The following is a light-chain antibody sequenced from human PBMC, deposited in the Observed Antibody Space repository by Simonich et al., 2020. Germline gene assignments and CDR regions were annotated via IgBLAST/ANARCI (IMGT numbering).Light chain of an antibody. CDR3: QQLNSYPWT. V-gene: IGKV1-9*01. CDR2: AAS. CDR1: QGISSY. J-gene: IGKJ1*01. Sequence: DIQLTQSPSFLSASVGDRVTLTCRASQGISSYLDWYQQKPGKATKLLIYAASTLQRGVPSRFSGSGSGTEFTLTISSLQPEDFATYYCQQLNSYPWTFGQGTKVEIK.